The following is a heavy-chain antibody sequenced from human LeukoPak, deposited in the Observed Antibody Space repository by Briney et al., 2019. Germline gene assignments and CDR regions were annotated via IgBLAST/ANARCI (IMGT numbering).Heavy chain of an antibody. V-gene: IGHV4-59*01. Sequence: SETLSLTCTVSGGSISSYYWSWIRQPPGKRLERIGYIYYSGSTNYNPSLKSRVTISVDTSKNQFSLKLSSVTAADTAVYYCARMITMVRGLGWFDPWGQGTLVTVSS. CDR3: ARMITMVRGLGWFDP. CDR1: GGSISSYY. D-gene: IGHD3-10*01. CDR2: IYYSGST. J-gene: IGHJ5*02.